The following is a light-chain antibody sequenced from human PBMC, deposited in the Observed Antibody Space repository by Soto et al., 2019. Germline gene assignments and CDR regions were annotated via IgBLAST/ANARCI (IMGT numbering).Light chain of an antibody. J-gene: IGLJ1*01. Sequence: QSALTQPASVSGSPGQSITISCTGTSGDIGSYNRVSWYQQHPGKAPKLIIYEVTDRPSGVSNRFSGSKSGNTASLTISGLQAEDEAGYYCSSYTNINTSAWVFGTGTKVTVL. CDR1: SGDIGSYNR. CDR3: SSYTNINTSAWV. V-gene: IGLV2-14*01. CDR2: EVT.